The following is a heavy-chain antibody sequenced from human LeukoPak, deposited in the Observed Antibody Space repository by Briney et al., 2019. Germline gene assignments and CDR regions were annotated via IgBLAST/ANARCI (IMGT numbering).Heavy chain of an antibody. CDR3: ARDHRTESDGYYFVNELWYFDL. Sequence: RASVKVSCKASGYTFTNYPLHWVRQAPGQRLEWMGWINPTNEKTKYSEKFQGRVTISRDTGASTVYMELSSLRSEDTAVYYCARDHRTESDGYYFVNELWYFDLWGRGTLVTVSS. CDR1: GYTFTNYP. V-gene: IGHV1-3*01. CDR2: INPTNEKT. D-gene: IGHD3-22*01. J-gene: IGHJ2*01.